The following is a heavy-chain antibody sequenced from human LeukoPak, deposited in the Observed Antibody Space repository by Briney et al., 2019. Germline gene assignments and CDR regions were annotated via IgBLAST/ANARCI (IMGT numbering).Heavy chain of an antibody. V-gene: IGHV3-48*01. D-gene: IGHD3-22*01. CDR3: ARVRGYYDRVGYMDV. CDR2: ISSSSSTI. CDR1: GFTVSSNE. Sequence: PGGSLRLSCAASGFTVSSNEMSWVRQAPGKGLEWVSYISSSSSTIYYADSVKGRFTISRDNAKNSLYLQMNSLRAEDTAVYYCARVRGYYDRVGYMDVWGKGTTVTVSS. J-gene: IGHJ6*03.